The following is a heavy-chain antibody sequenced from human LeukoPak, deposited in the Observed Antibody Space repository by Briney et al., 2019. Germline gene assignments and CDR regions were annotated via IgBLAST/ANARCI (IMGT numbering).Heavy chain of an antibody. CDR2: MYYSGST. J-gene: IGHJ6*02. CDR1: GGSISSSRYY. Sequence: PLETLSLTCTVSGGSISSSRYYWGWIRQPPGKGLEWIGSMYYSGSTYYNPSLKSRVTISVDTSKNQFSLKLSSVTAADTAVYYCARDADYYGSGSYPSPYYYYYGMDVWGQGTTVTVSS. V-gene: IGHV4-39*07. CDR3: ARDADYYGSGSYPSPYYYYYGMDV. D-gene: IGHD3-10*01.